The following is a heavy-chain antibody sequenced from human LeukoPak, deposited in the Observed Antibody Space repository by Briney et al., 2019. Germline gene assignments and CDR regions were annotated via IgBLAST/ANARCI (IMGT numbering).Heavy chain of an antibody. CDR2: IRSRNSAI. D-gene: IGHD3-10*01. Sequence: GGSLRLSCAASGFTFSSYSMNWVRQAPGKGLEWVSYIRSRNSAIYYVDSVKGRFTISRDSAKNSLYLQMNSLRAEDTAVYYCAREGGSGSYLEYWGQGTLVTVSS. J-gene: IGHJ4*02. V-gene: IGHV3-48*01. CDR1: GFTFSSYS. CDR3: AREGGSGSYLEY.